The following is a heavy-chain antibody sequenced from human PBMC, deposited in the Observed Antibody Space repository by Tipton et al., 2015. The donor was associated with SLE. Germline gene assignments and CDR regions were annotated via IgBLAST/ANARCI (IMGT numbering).Heavy chain of an antibody. CDR3: ASDLDYGDHSFDY. CDR1: GFTFSSYA. J-gene: IGHJ4*02. V-gene: IGHV3-23*01. CDR2: ISGSGGST. D-gene: IGHD4-17*01. Sequence: SLRLSCAASGFTFSSYAMSWVRQAPGKGLEWVSAISGSGGSTYYADSVKGRFTISRDNSKNTLYLQMNSLRAEDTAVYYCASDLDYGDHSFDYWGQGTLVTVSS.